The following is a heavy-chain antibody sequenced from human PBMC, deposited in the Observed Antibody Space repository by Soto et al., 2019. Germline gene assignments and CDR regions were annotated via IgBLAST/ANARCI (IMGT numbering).Heavy chain of an antibody. J-gene: IGHJ6*04. CDR2: ISAYNGNT. CDR3: ARDRCSGGSCYPGENYGMDV. CDR1: CYTFTSYG. D-gene: IGHD2-15*01. Sequence: QVQLVQSGAEVKKPGASVKVSCKASCYTFTSYGISWVRQAPGQGLEWMGWISAYNGNTNYAQKLQGRVTMTTDASTSPAYMELRSLRSDDTAVYYCARDRCSGGSCYPGENYGMDVWCEGTTVTVSS. V-gene: IGHV1-18*01.